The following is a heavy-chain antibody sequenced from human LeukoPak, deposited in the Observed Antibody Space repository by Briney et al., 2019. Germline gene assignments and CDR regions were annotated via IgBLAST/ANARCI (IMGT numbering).Heavy chain of an antibody. J-gene: IGHJ4*02. D-gene: IGHD2-2*01. Sequence: ASVRVSCKASGYTFTGYYVHWVRQAPGLGLEWMGRINRNSGGTNYAQKFQGRVTMTRDTSISTAYMELSRLRSDDTAVYYCARNSGGIVVVPTAAPDYWGQGTLVTVSS. CDR3: ARNSGGIVVVPTAAPDY. CDR2: INRNSGGT. CDR1: GYTFTGYY. V-gene: IGHV1-2*06.